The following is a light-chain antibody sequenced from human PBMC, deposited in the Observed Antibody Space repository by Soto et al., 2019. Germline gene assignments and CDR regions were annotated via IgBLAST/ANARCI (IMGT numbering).Light chain of an antibody. CDR2: DAS. Sequence: EIVLTQSPATLSLSPGERATLSCRASQSVSSYLAWSQQKPGQAPRLLTCDASNRATGIPARFSGSGCGTAFAVTITLSQTEDFAVYYCQQRSNWPLLTFGGGTKVEIK. J-gene: IGKJ4*01. V-gene: IGKV3-11*01. CDR3: QQRSNWPLLT. CDR1: QSVSSY.